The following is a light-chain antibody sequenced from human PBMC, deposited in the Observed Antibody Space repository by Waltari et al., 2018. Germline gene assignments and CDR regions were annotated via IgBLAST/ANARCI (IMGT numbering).Light chain of an antibody. J-gene: IGKJ2*01. Sequence: DIQMTKSPSSLSASVGDRVTITCRASQDISNNLNWYQQKPGKAPDLLIFAVFTLQSGVPSRFSGSGSGTEFTLTISSLQPEDSATYYCQQSYTMPMYTFGQGTKLEIK. CDR2: AVF. CDR3: QQSYTMPMYT. V-gene: IGKV1-39*01. CDR1: QDISNN.